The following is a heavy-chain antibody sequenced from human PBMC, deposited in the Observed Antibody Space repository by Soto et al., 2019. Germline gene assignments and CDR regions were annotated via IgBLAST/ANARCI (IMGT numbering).Heavy chain of an antibody. J-gene: IGHJ4*02. V-gene: IGHV3-30*18. Sequence: GGSLRLSCAASGFTFSSYGMHWVRQAPGKGLEWVAVISYDGSNKYYADSVKGRFTISRDNSKNTLYLQMNSLRAEDTAVYYCAKDRVSYDSSGYYDYWGQGTLVTVSS. D-gene: IGHD3-22*01. CDR1: GFTFSSYG. CDR3: AKDRVSYDSSGYYDY. CDR2: ISYDGSNK.